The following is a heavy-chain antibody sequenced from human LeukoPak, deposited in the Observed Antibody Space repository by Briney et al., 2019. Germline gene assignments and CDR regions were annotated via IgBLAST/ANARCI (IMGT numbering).Heavy chain of an antibody. CDR2: ISYDGSNK. CDR3: AREPYYYDSRVFDY. Sequence: GRSLRLSCAASGFTFSSYAMHWVRQAPGKGLEWVAVISYDGSNKYYADSVKGRFTISRDNSKNTLYLQMNSLRAEDTAVYYCAREPYYYDSRVFDYWGQGTLVTVSS. CDR1: GFTFSSYA. D-gene: IGHD3-22*01. V-gene: IGHV3-30-3*01. J-gene: IGHJ4*02.